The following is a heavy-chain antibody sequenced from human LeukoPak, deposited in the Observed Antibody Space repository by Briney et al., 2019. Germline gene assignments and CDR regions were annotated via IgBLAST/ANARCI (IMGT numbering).Heavy chain of an antibody. CDR2: ITSSGSSI. J-gene: IGHJ4*02. D-gene: IGHD6-13*01. CDR3: ARSGYSSSWNFDF. CDR1: GFTFSSYE. V-gene: IGHV3-48*03. Sequence: GGSLRLSCAASGFTFSSYEMNWVRQAPGKGLEWLSYITSSGSSIYYADSVKGRFTISRDNAKNSLYLQMNSLRAEDTAVYYCARSGYSSSWNFDFWGQGTLVTVSS.